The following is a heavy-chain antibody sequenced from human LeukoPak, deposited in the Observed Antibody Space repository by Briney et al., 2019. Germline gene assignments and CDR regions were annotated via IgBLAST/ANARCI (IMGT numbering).Heavy chain of an antibody. Sequence: GGSLRLSCAASGFTFSSYVMSWVRQAPGKGLEWVSAISGSGGSTYYADSVKGRFTISRDNSKNTLYLQMNSLRAEDTAVYYCAKGGIQLWLGYWGQGTLVTVSS. CDR1: GFTFSSYV. CDR3: AKGGIQLWLGY. V-gene: IGHV3-23*01. CDR2: ISGSGGST. J-gene: IGHJ4*02. D-gene: IGHD5-18*01.